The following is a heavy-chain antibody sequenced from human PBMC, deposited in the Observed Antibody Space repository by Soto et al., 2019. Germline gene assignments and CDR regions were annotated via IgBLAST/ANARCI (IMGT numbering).Heavy chain of an antibody. CDR1: GGSISSGGYY. V-gene: IGHV4-31*11. D-gene: IGHD3-22*01. CDR2: IYYSGST. CDR3: ERKKYYDRFDY. J-gene: IGHJ4*02. Sequence: SETLSLTCAVSGGSISSGGYYWSWIRQHPGKGLEWIGYIYYSGSTYYNPSLKSRVTISVDTSKNQFSLKLSSVTAADTAVYYWERKKYYDRFDYGGQEPRVPPPS.